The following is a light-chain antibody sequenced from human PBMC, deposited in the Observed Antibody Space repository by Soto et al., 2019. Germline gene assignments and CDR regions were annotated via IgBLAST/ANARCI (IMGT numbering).Light chain of an antibody. Sequence: QSALTQPPSASGSPGQSVTISCTGTSSDVGGYNYVSWYQQHPGKAPKLMIYEVSKRPSGVPDRFSGSKSGNTASLTVSGLQAEDEAGYYCSSYAGINIVLFGGGTKVTVL. V-gene: IGLV2-8*01. J-gene: IGLJ2*01. CDR1: SSDVGGYNY. CDR2: EVS. CDR3: SSYAGINIVL.